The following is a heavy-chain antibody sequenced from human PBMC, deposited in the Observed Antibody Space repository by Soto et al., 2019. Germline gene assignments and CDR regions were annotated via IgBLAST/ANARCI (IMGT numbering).Heavy chain of an antibody. Sequence: SETLSLTCSISGYSVASSDYYVSGMRQPPGKGLEWIGSMFYSGLTYYKPSLKSRVTLSVDTSKNQFSVRLNSVPAADTAVYYCAPLSVSLSGPYGIHVWGQGTTVTVSS. CDR2: MFYSGLT. CDR1: GYSVASSDYY. V-gene: IGHV4-39*01. CDR3: APLSVSLSGPYGIHV. J-gene: IGHJ6*02. D-gene: IGHD2-15*01.